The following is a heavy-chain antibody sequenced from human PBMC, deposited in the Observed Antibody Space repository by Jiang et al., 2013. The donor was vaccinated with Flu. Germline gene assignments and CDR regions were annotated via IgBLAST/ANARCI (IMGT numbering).Heavy chain of an antibody. V-gene: IGHV3-30-3*01. CDR3: ARDLYYYDSSGYYLDY. D-gene: IGHD3-22*01. CDR2: ISYDGSNK. J-gene: IGHJ4*02. Sequence: VQLVESGGGVVQPGRSLRLSCAASGFTFSSYAMHWVRQAPGKGLEWVAVISYDGSNKYYADSVKGRFTISRDNSKNTLYLQMNSLRAEDTAVYYCARDLYYYDSSGYYLDYWGQGTLVTVSS. CDR1: GFTFSSYA.